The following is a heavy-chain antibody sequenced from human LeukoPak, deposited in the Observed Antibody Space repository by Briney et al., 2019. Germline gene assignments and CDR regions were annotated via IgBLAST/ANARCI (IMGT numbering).Heavy chain of an antibody. Sequence: ASVKVSRKASGYTFTSYDINWVRQATGQGLEWMGWMNPNSGNTGYAQKFQGRVTMTRNTSISTAYMELSSLRSEDTAVYYCARGRLVRGVISDYWGQGTLVTVSS. V-gene: IGHV1-8*01. D-gene: IGHD3-10*01. J-gene: IGHJ4*02. CDR2: MNPNSGNT. CDR3: ARGRLVRGVISDY. CDR1: GYTFTSYD.